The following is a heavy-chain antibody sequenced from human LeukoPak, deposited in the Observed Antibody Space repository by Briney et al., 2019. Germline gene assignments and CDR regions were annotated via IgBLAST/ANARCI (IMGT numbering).Heavy chain of an antibody. Sequence: ASVKVSCKASGYTFTRNAMTWVRQAPGQGLEWMGWISAYNGSTNYAQKLQGRVTMTTDTSTSTAYMELRSLRSDDTAVYYCARDLKRGYSSGRYSWGTGSSNDYWGQGTLVTVSS. CDR3: ARDLKRGYSSGRYSWGTGSSNDY. CDR1: GYTFTRNA. CDR2: ISAYNGST. J-gene: IGHJ4*02. V-gene: IGHV1-18*01. D-gene: IGHD6-19*01.